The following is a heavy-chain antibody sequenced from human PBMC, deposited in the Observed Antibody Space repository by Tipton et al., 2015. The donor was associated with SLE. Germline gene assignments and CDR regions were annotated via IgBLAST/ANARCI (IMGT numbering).Heavy chain of an antibody. CDR3: AASRAKTLGNWFDP. V-gene: IGHV4-34*01. CDR2: INRRGIS. D-gene: IGHD7-27*01. Sequence: TLSLTCVVYGASFSGHYWSWIRQSPGRGLEWIGEINRRGISTYNPSLKSRVTISLDTSKTQLSLKVTSVTAADTATYYCAASRAKTLGNWFDPWGQGTLVTVSS. CDR1: GASFSGHY. J-gene: IGHJ5*02.